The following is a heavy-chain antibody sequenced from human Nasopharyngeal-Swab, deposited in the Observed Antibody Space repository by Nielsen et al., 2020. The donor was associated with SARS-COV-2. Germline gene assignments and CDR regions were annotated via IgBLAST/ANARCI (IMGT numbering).Heavy chain of an antibody. CDR3: ARYPSSSWSSYGMDV. J-gene: IGHJ6*02. V-gene: IGHV4-31*02. CDR2: IYYTGST. Sequence: RQAPGKGLEWIGCIYYTGSTYCNSSLKSRVTISVDTSKNQFSLKLTSVTAADTAVYYCARYPSSSWSSYGMDVWGQGTTVTVSS. D-gene: IGHD6-13*01.